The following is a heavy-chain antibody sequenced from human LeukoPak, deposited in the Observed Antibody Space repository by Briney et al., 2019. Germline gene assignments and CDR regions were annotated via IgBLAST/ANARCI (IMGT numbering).Heavy chain of an antibody. CDR2: ISSSSSTI. D-gene: IGHD2-15*01. J-gene: IGHJ5*02. V-gene: IGHV3-48*01. CDR3: ATAPDIVVVVAATGWFDP. CDR1: GFTFSSYS. Sequence: PGGSLRLSCAASGFTFSSYSMNWVRQAPGKGLEWVSYISSSSSTIYYADSVKGRFTISRDNSKNTLYLQMNSLRAEDTAVYYCATAPDIVVVVAATGWFDPWGQGTLVTVSS.